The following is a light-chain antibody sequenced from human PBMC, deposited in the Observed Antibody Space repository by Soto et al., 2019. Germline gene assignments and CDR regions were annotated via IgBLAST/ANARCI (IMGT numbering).Light chain of an antibody. CDR2: RNN. V-gene: IGLV1-47*01. CDR3: AAWDDSLSGYV. CDR1: NSNIGGNY. Sequence: QSVLTQPPSASGTPGQRVTISCSGRNSNIGGNYVYWYQQLPGTAPKLLIYRNNQRPSGVPDRFSGSKSGTSASLAISGLRSEDEADYYCAAWDDSLSGYVFGTGTKVTVL. J-gene: IGLJ1*01.